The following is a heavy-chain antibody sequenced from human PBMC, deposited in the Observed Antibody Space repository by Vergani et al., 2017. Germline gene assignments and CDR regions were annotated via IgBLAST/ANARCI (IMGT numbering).Heavy chain of an antibody. CDR3: ARDRGIVGATTGGMDV. V-gene: IGHV4-59*01. J-gene: IGHJ6*02. D-gene: IGHD1-26*01. CDR2: IYYSGST. Sequence: QVQLQESGPGLVKPSETLSLTCTVSGCSISSYYWSWIRQPPGKGLEWIGYIYYSGSTNYNPSLKSRVTISVDTSKNQFSLKLSSVTAADTAVYYCARDRGIVGATTGGMDVWGQGTTVTVSS. CDR1: GCSISSYY.